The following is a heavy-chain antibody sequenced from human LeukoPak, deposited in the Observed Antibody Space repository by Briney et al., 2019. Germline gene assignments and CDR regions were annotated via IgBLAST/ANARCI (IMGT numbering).Heavy chain of an antibody. CDR2: IYYSGST. J-gene: IGHJ4*02. Sequence: PSETLSLTCTVSGGSISSSSYYWGRIRQPPGKGLEWIGSIYYSGSTYYNPSLKSRVTISVDTSKNQFSLKLSSVTAADTAVYYCARQSLYYDILTGFDLAYFDYWGQGTLVTVSS. CDR3: ARQSLYYDILTGFDLAYFDY. CDR1: GGSISSSSYY. V-gene: IGHV4-39*01. D-gene: IGHD3-9*01.